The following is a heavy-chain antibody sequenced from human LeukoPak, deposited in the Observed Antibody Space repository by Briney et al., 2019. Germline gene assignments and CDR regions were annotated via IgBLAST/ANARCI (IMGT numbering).Heavy chain of an antibody. CDR1: GGTITRYY. D-gene: IGHD3-22*01. CDR3: VRGDYDSSGYTPTFDY. J-gene: IGHJ4*02. V-gene: IGHV4-59*01. CDR2: IYYSGST. Sequence: SETLSLTCSVSGGTITRYYWSWIRQPPGKGLEWIGYIYYSGSTIYNPSLKSRVTISVDTSKNKFSLKLSSVTAADTAVYYCVRGDYDSSGYTPTFDYWGQGALATVSS.